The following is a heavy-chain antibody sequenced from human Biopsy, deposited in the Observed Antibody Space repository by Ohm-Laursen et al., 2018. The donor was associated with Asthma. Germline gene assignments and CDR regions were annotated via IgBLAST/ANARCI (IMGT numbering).Heavy chain of an antibody. D-gene: IGHD6-19*01. J-gene: IGHJ4*02. CDR2: IYSGGTS. CDR3: ARGDSSGWSHYYFDY. Sequence: GQTLSLTCAASGFTVSRDHMFWVRQAPGKGLEWVSVIYSGGTSDTADSVRGRFTISRDFYKNTLYLQMDSLRAEDTAVYYCARGDSSGWSHYYFDYWGQGTLVTDSS. CDR1: GFTVSRDH. V-gene: IGHV3-53*01.